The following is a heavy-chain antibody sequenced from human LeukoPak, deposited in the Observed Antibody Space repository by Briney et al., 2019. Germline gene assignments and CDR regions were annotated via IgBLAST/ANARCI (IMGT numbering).Heavy chain of an antibody. CDR1: GFTFSSYG. J-gene: IGHJ5*02. Sequence: GGSLRLSCVASGFTFSSYGMHWVRQAPGKGLEWVAYIQYDGSNEQYADSVKGRFSISRDSSKNILYLQMNSLRAEDTAVYYCARDNSIADRGWWFDPWGQGTLVTVSS. V-gene: IGHV3-30*02. CDR2: IQYDGSNE. D-gene: IGHD4-23*01. CDR3: ARDNSIADRGWWFDP.